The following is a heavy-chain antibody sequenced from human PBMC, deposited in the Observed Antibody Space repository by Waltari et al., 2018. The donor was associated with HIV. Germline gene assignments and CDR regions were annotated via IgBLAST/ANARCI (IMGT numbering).Heavy chain of an antibody. V-gene: IGHV4-4*07. CDR3: AREQRWLQQLDY. CDR1: GGSISSYY. D-gene: IGHD6-19*01. J-gene: IGHJ4*02. CDR2: ISTSGST. Sequence: QVQLQESGPGLVKPSSTLYPTCTVTGGSISSYYWSALRQPAGKGLEWIGRISTSGSTNYNPSLKSRVTMSVDTSKTQFSLKLNSVTAADTAVYYCAREQRWLQQLDYWGQGTLVTVSS.